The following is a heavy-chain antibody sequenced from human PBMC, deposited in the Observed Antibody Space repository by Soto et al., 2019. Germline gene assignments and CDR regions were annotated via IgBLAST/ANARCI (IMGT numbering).Heavy chain of an antibody. J-gene: IGHJ6*02. CDR3: ARELLDDDSGDYLGYYYYGMDV. V-gene: IGHV3-48*03. CDR2: ISSSGSTI. D-gene: IGHD4-17*01. CDR1: GVTFSSYE. Sequence: EVQLVESGGGFVQPGGSLRLSCAASGVTFSSYEMNWVRQAPGKGLEWVSYISSSGSTIYYADSVKGRFTISRDNAKTSLYLQMNSLRAEDTAVYYCARELLDDDSGDYLGYYYYGMDVWGQGTTVTVSS.